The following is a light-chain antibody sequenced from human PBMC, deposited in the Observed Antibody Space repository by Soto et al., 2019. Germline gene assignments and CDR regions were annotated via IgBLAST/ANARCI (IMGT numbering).Light chain of an antibody. J-gene: IGKJ4*01. CDR1: QSISSN. V-gene: IGKV3-15*01. CDR2: RTS. CDR3: QQYNNWPRAT. Sequence: EIVMTQSPATLSVSQGGRDTLACRSSQSISSNLAWYQQKPGQAPRLLMFRTSSRATGFPARFSGSGSGTEFNLTISSLQSEDFGVYYCQQYNNWPRATFGGGTKVDI.